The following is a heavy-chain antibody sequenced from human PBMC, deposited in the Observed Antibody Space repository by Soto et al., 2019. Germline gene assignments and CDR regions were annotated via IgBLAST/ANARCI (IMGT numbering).Heavy chain of an antibody. CDR3: ARGSNTGDWFDP. V-gene: IGHV4-30-2*01. Sequence: SLTCAFSCGSISSGGYSCIWIRQPPGKGLEWIGYIYHSGSTYYNPSLKSRVTISVDRSKNQFSLKLSSVTAADTAVYYCARGSNTGDWFDPWGQGTLVTVSS. D-gene: IGHD4-4*01. CDR1: CGSISSGGYS. CDR2: IYHSGST. J-gene: IGHJ5*02.